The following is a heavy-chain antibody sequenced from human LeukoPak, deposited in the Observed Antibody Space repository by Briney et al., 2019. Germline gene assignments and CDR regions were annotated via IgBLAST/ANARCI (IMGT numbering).Heavy chain of an antibody. Sequence: GGSLIHSCAVSGFTFDVYGMNWVRKAPGEGREWVSSISSSTTNIYYADSVKGRFAVSRDNAKKSLSLLMHDLRAEDTDVYYCARDGSGSGDFWGQGTLVTVSS. D-gene: IGHD2-15*01. V-gene: IGHV3-21*01. J-gene: IGHJ4*02. CDR2: ISSSTTNI. CDR1: GFTFDVYG. CDR3: ARDGSGSGDF.